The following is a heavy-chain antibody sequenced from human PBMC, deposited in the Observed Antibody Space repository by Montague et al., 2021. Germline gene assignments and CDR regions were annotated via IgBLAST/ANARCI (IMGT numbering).Heavy chain of an antibody. CDR3: ARVFSSWYVGWFDP. D-gene: IGHD6-13*01. CDR2: IYFSGTS. Sequence: SETLSLTCTVSGASITSNIYYWGWIRKSPGRGLEWFGSIYFSGTSFSQPSPKSQITMAVETSKNQFSLKPSSVTAADPAIYYWARVFSSWYVGWFDPWGQGTLVTVSS. J-gene: IGHJ5*02. CDR1: GASITSNIYY. V-gene: IGHV4-39*01.